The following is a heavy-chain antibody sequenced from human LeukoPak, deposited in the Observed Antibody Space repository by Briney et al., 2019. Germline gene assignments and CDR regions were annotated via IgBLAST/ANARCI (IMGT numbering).Heavy chain of an antibody. Sequence: PGGSLRLSCAASGFTFSRVWMTWVRQAPGKGLEWVANIKEDGSEKWYGGSVKGRFTISRDNAKDSLYLQMNSLRAEDMALYYCAMGTLADYWGPGTLVTVSS. J-gene: IGHJ4*02. D-gene: IGHD1-1*01. CDR2: IKEDGSEK. CDR1: GFTFSRVW. CDR3: AMGTLADY. V-gene: IGHV3-7*05.